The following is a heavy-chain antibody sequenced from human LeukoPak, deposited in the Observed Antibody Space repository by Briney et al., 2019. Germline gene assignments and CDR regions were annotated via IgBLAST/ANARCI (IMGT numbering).Heavy chain of an antibody. J-gene: IGHJ4*02. CDR2: INPNSGGT. CDR3: AREPYDSSGHYYSLADY. CDR1: GYTFTGYY. V-gene: IGHV1-2*06. D-gene: IGHD3-22*01. Sequence: ASVKVSCKASGYTFTGYYMHWVRQAPGQGLEWMGRINPNSGGTNYAQKFQGRVTMTRDTSISTAYMELSRLRSDDTAVYYCAREPYDSSGHYYSLADYWGQGTLVTVSS.